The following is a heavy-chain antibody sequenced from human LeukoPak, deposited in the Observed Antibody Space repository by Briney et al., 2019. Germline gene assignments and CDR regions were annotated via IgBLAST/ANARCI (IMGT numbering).Heavy chain of an antibody. J-gene: IGHJ4*02. CDR3: ARDHDTYGERYFDY. D-gene: IGHD4-17*01. Sequence: SETLSLTCTVSGGSISTYYWSWIRQPAGKGVEWIGRIYTSGSTNYNPSRKSRVTISVDKSKNQLSLKLSPVTAAHTAVYYCARDHDTYGERYFDYWGQGTLVTVSS. CDR1: GGSISTYY. CDR2: IYTSGST. V-gene: IGHV4-4*07.